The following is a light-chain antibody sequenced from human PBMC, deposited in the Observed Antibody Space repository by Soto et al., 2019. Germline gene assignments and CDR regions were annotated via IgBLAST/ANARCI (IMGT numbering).Light chain of an antibody. CDR3: QQSYSSPFT. CDR2: GAT. J-gene: IGKJ3*01. Sequence: DIQMAQSPSSLSASVGDRVTIICRASPTISNYLNWYQQKPGKAPKVLIYGATRLQSGVPSRFSGSGVGTDFTLTISSLQHEDFATYYCQQSYSSPFTFGPGTKVDIK. V-gene: IGKV1-39*01. CDR1: PTISNY.